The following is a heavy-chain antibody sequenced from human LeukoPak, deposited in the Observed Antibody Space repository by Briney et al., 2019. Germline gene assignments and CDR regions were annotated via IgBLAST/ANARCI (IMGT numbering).Heavy chain of an antibody. CDR2: IYTSGST. J-gene: IGHJ4*02. CDR3: ARGRGDHKDPVDY. D-gene: IGHD4-17*01. Sequence: PSETLSLTCTVSGGSISSGRYYWSWIRQPAGKGLEWIGRIYTSGSTNYNPSLKSRVTISVDTSKNQFSLKLSSVTAADTAVYYCARGRGDHKDPVDYWGQGTLVTVSS. CDR1: GGSISSGRYY. V-gene: IGHV4-61*02.